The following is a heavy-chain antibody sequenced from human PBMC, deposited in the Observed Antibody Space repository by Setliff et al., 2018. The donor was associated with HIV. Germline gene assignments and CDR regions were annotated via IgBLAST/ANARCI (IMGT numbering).Heavy chain of an antibody. V-gene: IGHV3-7*01. CDR3: TKGHYTTSG. Sequence: GGSLRLSCVASGFTFSDSWMNWVRQAPGKGLEWVANIKPDGRDQYYVDSVKGRFTISRDNAKNSLYLQMNGLRVEDTAVYYCTKGHYTTSGWGQGTLVTVSS. CDR1: GFTFSDSW. CDR2: IKPDGRDQ. J-gene: IGHJ4*02. D-gene: IGHD2-2*02.